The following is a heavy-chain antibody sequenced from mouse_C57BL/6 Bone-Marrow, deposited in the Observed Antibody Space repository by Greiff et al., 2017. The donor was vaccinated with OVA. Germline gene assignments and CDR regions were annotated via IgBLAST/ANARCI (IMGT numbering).Heavy chain of an antibody. CDR1: GFTFHTYA. CDR3: ARFAY. V-gene: IGHV10-3*01. J-gene: IGHJ3*01. CDR2: IRSNSSNYAT. Sequence: EVMLVESGGGLVQPTGSLKLSCAASGFTFHTYAMHWVRQAPGKGLEWVARIRSNSSNYATYYADSVKDRFTISRDDSQSMLYLQMNNLKTEDTAMYYCARFAYWGQGTLVTVSA.